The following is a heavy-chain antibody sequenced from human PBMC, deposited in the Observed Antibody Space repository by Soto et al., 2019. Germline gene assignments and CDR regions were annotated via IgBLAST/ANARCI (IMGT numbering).Heavy chain of an antibody. CDR2: IYRTGST. D-gene: IGHD1-7*01. CDR3: ASRDPGTSVDY. J-gene: IGHJ4*02. CDR1: GGSFTSNNW. V-gene: IGHV4-4*02. Sequence: SETLSLTCAVSGGSFTSNNWWSWVRQPPGQGLEWIGEIYRTGSTNYNPSLKSRVTISLDKSENQFSLKVTSLTAADTAVYYCASRDPGTSVDYWGQGTLVTVSS.